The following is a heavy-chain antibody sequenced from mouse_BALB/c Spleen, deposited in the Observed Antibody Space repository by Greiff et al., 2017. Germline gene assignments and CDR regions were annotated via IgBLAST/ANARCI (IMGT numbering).Heavy chain of an antibody. J-gene: IGHJ2*01. D-gene: IGHD2-1*01. CDR1: GFSLTSYG. CDR2: IWAGGST. CDR3: ARIYYGYLDY. V-gene: IGHV2-9*02. Sequence: VKVEESGPGLVAPSQSLSITCTVSGFSLTSYGVHWVRQPPGKGLEWLGVIWAGGSTNYNSALMSRLSISKDNSKSQVFLKMNSLQTDDTAMYYCARIYYGYLDYWGQGTTLTVSS.